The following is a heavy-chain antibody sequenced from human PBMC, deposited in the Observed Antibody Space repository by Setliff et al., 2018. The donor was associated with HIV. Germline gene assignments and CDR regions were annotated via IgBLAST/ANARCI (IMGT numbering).Heavy chain of an antibody. Sequence: GGSLRLSCVPSGFTFGGFAMSWVRQAPGRGLEWVSAITGSGGNTYYADSVKDRFTISRDNSENTLYLQMNSLRADDTAMYYCAKGHYDDWYYFDYWGPGTLVTVSS. CDR1: GFTFGGFA. CDR3: AKGHYDDWYYFDY. CDR2: ITGSGGNT. J-gene: IGHJ4*02. V-gene: IGHV3-23*01. D-gene: IGHD4-17*01.